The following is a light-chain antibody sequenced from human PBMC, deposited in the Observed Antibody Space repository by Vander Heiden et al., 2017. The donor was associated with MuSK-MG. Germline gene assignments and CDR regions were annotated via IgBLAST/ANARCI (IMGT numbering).Light chain of an antibody. CDR2: ENN. CDR3: ATWDNSLSGEVL. CDR1: SSNIGRNH. Sequence: QSVLTQPPSVSVAPGQKVTISCSGSSSNIGRNHVCWYQQFPGTAPKLLIYENNKRPSGIPDRFSGSKSGTSATLGITGLQTGDEADYYCATWDNSLSGEVLFGGGTKLTVL. J-gene: IGLJ2*01. V-gene: IGLV1-51*02.